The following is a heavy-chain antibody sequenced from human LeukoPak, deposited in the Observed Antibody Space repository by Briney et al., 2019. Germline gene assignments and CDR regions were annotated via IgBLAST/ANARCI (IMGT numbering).Heavy chain of an antibody. V-gene: IGHV4-39*01. CDR1: GGSISSSNYY. CDR3: AKWPID. D-gene: IGHD2-8*01. CDR2: IYYSGST. Sequence: SETLSLTCTVSGGSISSSNYYWAWIRQPPGKGLECIGSIYYSGSTYYNPSLKSRVTISVDTSKDQFFLKVNSVTATDTAVYYCAKWPIDWGQGTLVTVSS. J-gene: IGHJ4*02.